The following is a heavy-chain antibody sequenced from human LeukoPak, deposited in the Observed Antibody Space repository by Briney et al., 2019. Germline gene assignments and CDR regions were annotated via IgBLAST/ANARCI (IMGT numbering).Heavy chain of an antibody. D-gene: IGHD6-6*01. Sequence: GGSLSLSCAASGFTFSHFWMHWVRQAPGKGLEWVSRVNTDETSTGYAQCMNGRFTISRDNDENTIYMQMQRLRVADTDVYYCTRGFRVAARPLNDYWGQGTLVTVSS. J-gene: IGHJ4*02. CDR2: VNTDETST. V-gene: IGHV3-74*01. CDR1: GFTFSHFW. CDR3: TRGFRVAARPLNDY.